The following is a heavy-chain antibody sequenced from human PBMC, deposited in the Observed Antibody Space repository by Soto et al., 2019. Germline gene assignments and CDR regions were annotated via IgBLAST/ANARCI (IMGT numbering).Heavy chain of an antibody. CDR2: INPNGGST. V-gene: IGHV1-46*01. D-gene: IGHD3-16*01. J-gene: IGHJ5*02. CDR1: GDTFTSYY. CDR3: ARSSGGVFGLIIEGTNWFAP. Sequence: ASVNVAWKAPGDTFTSYYMHWVRPAPGHGLEWMGVINPNGGSTRFAQKCQGRVTMTSDTSTSTVYMELRGLTSEDTAVYYCARSSGGVFGLIIEGTNWFAPCGQRTLVTVSS.